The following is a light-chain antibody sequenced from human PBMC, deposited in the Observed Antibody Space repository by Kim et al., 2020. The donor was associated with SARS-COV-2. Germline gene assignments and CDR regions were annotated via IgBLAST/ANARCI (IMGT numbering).Light chain of an antibody. CDR1: TSNIGSHA. V-gene: IGLV1-36*01. CDR2: YDD. Sequence: SVLTQAPSVSGAPRQRVTISCSGSTSNIGSHAVNWYQQLQGKAPKLLIYYDDLLPSGVSDRFSGSKSDTSASLAISGLQSEDEADYYCAAWDDSLNGVVFGGGTQPTVL. CDR3: AAWDDSLNGVV. J-gene: IGLJ3*02.